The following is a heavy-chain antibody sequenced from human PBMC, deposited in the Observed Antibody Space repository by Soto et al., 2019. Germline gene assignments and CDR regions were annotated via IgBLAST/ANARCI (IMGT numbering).Heavy chain of an antibody. V-gene: IGHV3-48*01. D-gene: IGHD6-13*01. CDR3: ARDYSSSWYTDY. J-gene: IGHJ4*02. CDR2: ISSSSGTV. Sequence: EVQLVESGGGLVQPGGSLRLSCAASGFTFSSYNMNWVRQAPGKGLEWLSYISSSSGTVYYADSVKGRFTISRDNAKNSLYLQMNSLRAEDTAAYYCARDYSSSWYTDYWGQGTLVTVSS. CDR1: GFTFSSYN.